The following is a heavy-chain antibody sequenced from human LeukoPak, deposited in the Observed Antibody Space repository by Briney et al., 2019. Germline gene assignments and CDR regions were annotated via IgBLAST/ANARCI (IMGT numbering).Heavy chain of an antibody. CDR2: FDPEDGET. D-gene: IGHD6-6*01. J-gene: IGHJ4*02. CDR1: GYTLTELS. Sequence: ASVKVSCKVSGYTLTELSMHWVRQAPGKGLEWMGGFDPEDGETIYAQKFQGRVTMTEDTSTDTAYMELSSLRSEDTAVYYCATVKPQTQIKSEYSSSSLDYWGQGTLVTVSS. CDR3: ATVKPQTQIKSEYSSSSLDY. V-gene: IGHV1-24*01.